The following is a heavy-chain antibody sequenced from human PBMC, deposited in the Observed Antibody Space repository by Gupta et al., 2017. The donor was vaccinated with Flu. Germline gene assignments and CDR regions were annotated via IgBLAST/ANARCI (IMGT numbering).Heavy chain of an antibody. CDR3: ARVARLIVVSSPYGMDV. Sequence: VQLVQSGAAGKKPGASLKVSCTASGYTFTDYFIHWVRQAPGQGLEWMGWINPNNGGTNYGQKFQDRVSMAWNTSINTAYMELSRLRSDDTAVYYCARVARLIVVSSPYGMDVWGQGTAVTVSS. D-gene: IGHD3-22*01. V-gene: IGHV1-2*02. CDR1: GYTFTDYF. J-gene: IGHJ6*02. CDR2: INPNNGGT.